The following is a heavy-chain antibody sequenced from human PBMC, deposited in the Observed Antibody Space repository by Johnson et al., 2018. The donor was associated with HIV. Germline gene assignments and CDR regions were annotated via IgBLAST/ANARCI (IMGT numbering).Heavy chain of an antibody. CDR2: ISYDGRNK. CDR3: ARDPAAAGGI. D-gene: IGHD6-13*01. V-gene: IGHV3-30*03. Sequence: VQLVESGGGVVRPGRSLRLSCAASGFIFSGFGLHWVRQAPGKGLEWVASISYDGRNKYYADSVRGRITISRENSKNTVYLQMNSLRAEDTAVYYCARDPAAAGGIWGQGTMVTVSS. CDR1: GFIFSGFG. J-gene: IGHJ3*02.